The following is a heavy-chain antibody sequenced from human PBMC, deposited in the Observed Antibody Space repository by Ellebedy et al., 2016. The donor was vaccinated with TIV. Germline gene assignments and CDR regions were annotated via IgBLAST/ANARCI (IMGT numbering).Heavy chain of an antibody. Sequence: AASVKVSCKASGYTFTSYGISWVRQAPGQGLEWMGWIYPPSDDTYSAQSLQGRLTMTTDTSTTTVYMELRSLRSDDTAVYYCARDYPYYESGNYWGQGTLVTVSS. CDR2: IYPPSDDT. CDR1: GYTFTSYG. CDR3: ARDYPYYESGNY. V-gene: IGHV1-18*01. D-gene: IGHD3-22*01. J-gene: IGHJ4*02.